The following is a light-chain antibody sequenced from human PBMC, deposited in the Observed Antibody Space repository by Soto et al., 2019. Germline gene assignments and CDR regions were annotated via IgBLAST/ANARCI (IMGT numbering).Light chain of an antibody. Sequence: QSVLTQPASVSGSPGQSITITCTGSSSDVGYYEYVSWFQQHPDKAPRLIIYEVTNRPSGISNRFSGSKSGDTASLTISGLRAEDEADYYCSSFKATSTYVFGTGTKVTVL. CDR1: SSDVGYYEY. CDR2: EVT. CDR3: SSFKATSTYV. V-gene: IGLV2-14*01. J-gene: IGLJ1*01.